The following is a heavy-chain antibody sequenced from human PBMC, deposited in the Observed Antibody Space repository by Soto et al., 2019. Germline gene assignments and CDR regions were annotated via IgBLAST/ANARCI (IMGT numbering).Heavy chain of an antibody. D-gene: IGHD2-15*01. CDR3: ARVVGALGPWFDP. Sequence: QVQLVQSGGELKKPGASVKVSCKASGYTSTSYGISWVRQAPGQGLEWMGRISAYNGNTNYAQKLQGRVTMTTDTCTSTSYMELRSLRCDDTAVYSCARVVGALGPWFDPWGQGTVVTVSS. CDR1: GYTSTSYG. V-gene: IGHV1-18*01. CDR2: ISAYNGNT. J-gene: IGHJ5*02.